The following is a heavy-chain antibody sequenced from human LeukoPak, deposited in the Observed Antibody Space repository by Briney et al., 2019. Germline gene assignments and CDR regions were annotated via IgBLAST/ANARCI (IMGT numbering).Heavy chain of an antibody. CDR2: ISYTGST. Sequence: WDTLSLTCSVSGGSISTYYWSWIPQPPGRGREYISYISYTGSTNYNPSLKSRVTISVDTSKNKFSLKLSFVTAADTAVYYCARVDRAVAGIPSLDCAFDIWGQGTMVTVSS. CDR3: ARVDRAVAGIPSLDCAFDI. D-gene: IGHD6-19*01. J-gene: IGHJ3*02. CDR1: GGSISTYY. V-gene: IGHV4-59*08.